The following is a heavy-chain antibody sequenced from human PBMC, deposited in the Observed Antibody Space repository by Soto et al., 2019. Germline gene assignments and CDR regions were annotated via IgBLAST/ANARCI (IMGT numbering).Heavy chain of an antibody. V-gene: IGHV1-18*04. CDR2: ISAYNGNT. D-gene: IGHD3-3*01. CDR1: GYTFTSYG. J-gene: IGHJ5*02. Sequence: ASVKVSCKASGYTFTSYGISWVRQAPGQGLEWMGWISAYNGNTNYAQELQGRVTVTTDTSTSAAYMELRRLRSDDTAVYYCVTLSATHYDFWSGYYSKNLFDPWGQGPRVTVSS. CDR3: VTLSATHYDFWSGYYSKNLFDP.